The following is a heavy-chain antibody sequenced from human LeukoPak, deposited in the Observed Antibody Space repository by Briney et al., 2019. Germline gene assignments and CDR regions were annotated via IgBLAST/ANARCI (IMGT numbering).Heavy chain of an antibody. J-gene: IGHJ6*03. Sequence: ASVKVSCKASGYTFTSYDINWVRQATGQGLEGMGWMNPNSGNTGYAQKFQGRVTMTRNTSISTAYMELSSLRSEDTAVYYCARGSSGSWLYYYYYMDVWGKGTTVTVSS. CDR1: GYTFTSYD. CDR2: MNPNSGNT. CDR3: ARGSSGSWLYYYYYMDV. V-gene: IGHV1-8*01. D-gene: IGHD6-13*01.